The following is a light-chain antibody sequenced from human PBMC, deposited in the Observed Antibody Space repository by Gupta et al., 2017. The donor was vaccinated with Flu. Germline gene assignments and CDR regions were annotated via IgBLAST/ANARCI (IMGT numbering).Light chain of an antibody. J-gene: IGKJ2*01. CDR2: GTS. Sequence: LAQSPGTLSVSPGGSVTLSCRAGESVGRNFLVWYQQKPGQAPRVLIYGTSNRAPGIPDRFSGGGSGTDFTLTINRLEPEDCALYYCHQDKTSPYTFGQGTKLEIK. CDR1: ESVGRNF. CDR3: HQDKTSPYT. V-gene: IGKV3-20*01.